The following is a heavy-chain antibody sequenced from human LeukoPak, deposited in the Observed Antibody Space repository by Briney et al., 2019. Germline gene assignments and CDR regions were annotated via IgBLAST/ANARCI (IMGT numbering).Heavy chain of an antibody. Sequence: PGGSLRLSCATSPLTFTLWPRNWVRQAPGKGLEWVADIWYDGSDKYYAESVKGRFTISRDNSNNTLYLQMNSLRAEDTALYYCARGIHGICSSPNCYALWDYWGQGTLVTVSS. CDR1: PLTFTLWP. CDR3: ARGIHGICSSPNCYALWDY. V-gene: IGHV3-33*01. CDR2: IWYDGSDK. J-gene: IGHJ4*02. D-gene: IGHD2-2*01.